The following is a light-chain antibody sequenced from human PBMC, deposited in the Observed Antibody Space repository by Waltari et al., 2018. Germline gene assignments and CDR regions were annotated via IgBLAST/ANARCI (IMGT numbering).Light chain of an antibody. Sequence: QVTQSPSSVSASVGDTVTITCRANQDIRTLLVWNQQKEGKAPKLLIYSASTLQDGVPSRFSGSGSGTEFTLTIDSLQPEDFATYYCEQVHSFPITFGGGTKVEIK. CDR1: QDIRTL. J-gene: IGKJ4*01. V-gene: IGKV1D-12*01. CDR3: EQVHSFPIT. CDR2: SAS.